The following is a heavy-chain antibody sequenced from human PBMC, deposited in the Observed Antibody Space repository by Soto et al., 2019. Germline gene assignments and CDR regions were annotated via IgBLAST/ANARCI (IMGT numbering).Heavy chain of an antibody. CDR2: IYYSGST. CDR1: GGSISIYY. J-gene: IGHJ4*02. V-gene: IGHV4-59*01. CDR3: ARRYGGNFDY. Sequence: LSLTCTVSGGSISIYYWSWIRQPPGKGLEWIGYIYYSGSTSYNPSLKSRVTISVDTSKNQFSLKLSSVTAADTAVYYCARRYGGNFDYWGQGTLVTVSS. D-gene: IGHD1-26*01.